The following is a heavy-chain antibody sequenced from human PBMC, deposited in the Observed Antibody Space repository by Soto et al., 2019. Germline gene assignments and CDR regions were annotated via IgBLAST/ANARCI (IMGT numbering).Heavy chain of an antibody. CDR3: ARELGQQLVDY. CDR1: GYSFTSYG. V-gene: IGHV1-18*01. Sequence: ASVKVSCKASGYSFTSYGISWVRQAPGQGLEWMGWISAYNGNKKYAQKLQGRVTMTTDTSTSTAYMELRSLRSDDTAVYYCARELGQQLVDYWGQGTLVTVSS. J-gene: IGHJ4*02. CDR2: ISAYNGNK. D-gene: IGHD6-13*01.